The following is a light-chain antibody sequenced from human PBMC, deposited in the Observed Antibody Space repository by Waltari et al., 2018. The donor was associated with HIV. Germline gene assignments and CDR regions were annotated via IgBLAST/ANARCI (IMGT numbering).Light chain of an antibody. V-gene: IGLV2-14*03. CDR3: CSYTSLSTVF. J-gene: IGLJ2*01. Sequence: QSALTQPASMSGSPGQSITISCTGTNSDVGGYKAFSWYQQHPGRAPKLLIFDVDERPSGVSTRFSGSKSGNTASLTITGLQAEDEADYYCCSYTSLSTVFFAGGTKLTVL. CDR1: NSDVGGYKA. CDR2: DVD.